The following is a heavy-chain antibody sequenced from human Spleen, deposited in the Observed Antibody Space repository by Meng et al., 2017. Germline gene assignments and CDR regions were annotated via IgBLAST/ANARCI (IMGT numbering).Heavy chain of an antibody. Sequence: LVTLSLTCTVSGGSISNYYWSWIRQSPGKGLEWIGHMFYSGSTNYNPSLKSRVTISVDTSNNQFSLKLRSVTAADTAVYYCATTPAGYRYYYYGMDVWGQGTTVTVSS. V-gene: IGHV4-59*01. J-gene: IGHJ6*02. D-gene: IGHD3-16*02. CDR1: GGSISNYY. CDR3: ATTPAGYRYYYYGMDV. CDR2: MFYSGST.